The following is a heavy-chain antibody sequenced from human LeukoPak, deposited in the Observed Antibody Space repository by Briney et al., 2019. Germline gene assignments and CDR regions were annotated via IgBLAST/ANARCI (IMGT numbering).Heavy chain of an antibody. J-gene: IGHJ4*02. V-gene: IGHV1-8*03. D-gene: IGHD6-6*01. Sequence: GASVKVSCKSSGYTFTNYDIHWVRQASGQGLEWMGWMNPNSGDTGYAQKFQGRVTITRNSSISTAYMELSSLTSEDTAVYYCARFAGSSSLAFDFWGQGTLVTVSS. CDR3: ARFAGSSSLAFDF. CDR1: GYTFTNYD. CDR2: MNPNSGDT.